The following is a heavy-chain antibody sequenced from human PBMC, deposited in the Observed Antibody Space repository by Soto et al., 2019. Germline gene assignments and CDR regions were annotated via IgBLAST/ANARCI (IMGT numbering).Heavy chain of an antibody. V-gene: IGHV2-26*01. CDR2: IDSSGEK. CDR3: ARRHLAVAVSPWFDP. CDR1: GLSITDSEMG. J-gene: IGHJ5*02. D-gene: IGHD6-19*01. Sequence: QVTLRESGPVLVKPTETLTLRCTVSGLSITDSEMGVSWIRQPPGQPLEWLAHIDSSGEKSYRTFLKIRLAISKDTSNSQKVLTMTNMDPADTATYYCARRHLAVAVSPWFDPWGQGIPVTVSS.